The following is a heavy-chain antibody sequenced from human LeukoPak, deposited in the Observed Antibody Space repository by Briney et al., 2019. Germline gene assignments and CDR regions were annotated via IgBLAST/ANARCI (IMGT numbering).Heavy chain of an antibody. J-gene: IGHJ4*02. CDR1: GFTLDDYG. Sequence: PGGSLRLPCEASGFTLDDYGRSWVRQPPGKGLEWVTGINTNGGSTAYAASMNDRFTISRDNAKNSHFLQMNSLRVEDTALYYCARGFRNGPFDCWGQGTLVTVSS. CDR3: ARGFRNGPFDC. V-gene: IGHV3-20*04. CDR2: INTNGGST. D-gene: IGHD2-8*01.